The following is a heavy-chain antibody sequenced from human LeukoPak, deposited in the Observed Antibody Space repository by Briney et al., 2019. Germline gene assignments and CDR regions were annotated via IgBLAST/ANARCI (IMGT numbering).Heavy chain of an antibody. CDR1: GFTFRTYT. Sequence: PGRSLRLSCAASGFTFRTYTMHWVRQAPGKGLVWVASISYDGYYKYYAESVKGPFIISRDNSKNTLYLQINSLRADDTAVYYCASAGAVTDSFVHWGEGTLVIVSS. CDR3: ASAGAVTDSFVH. J-gene: IGHJ5*02. V-gene: IGHV3-30-3*01. D-gene: IGHD4-23*01. CDR2: ISYDGYYK.